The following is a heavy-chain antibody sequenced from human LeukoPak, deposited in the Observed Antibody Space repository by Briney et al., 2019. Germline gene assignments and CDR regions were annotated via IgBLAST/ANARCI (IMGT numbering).Heavy chain of an antibody. CDR3: ARGGVYCSGGGCHHPFDY. J-gene: IGHJ4*02. V-gene: IGHV3-21*01. CDR1: GFTFSSYS. CDR2: ISSSSSYI. Sequence: GGSLRLSCAASGFTFSSYSMNWVRQAPGKGLEWVSSISSSSSYIYYADSVKGRFTISRDNAKNSLYLQMNSLRAEDTAVYYCARGGVYCSGGGCHHPFDYWGQGTLVTVSS. D-gene: IGHD2-15*01.